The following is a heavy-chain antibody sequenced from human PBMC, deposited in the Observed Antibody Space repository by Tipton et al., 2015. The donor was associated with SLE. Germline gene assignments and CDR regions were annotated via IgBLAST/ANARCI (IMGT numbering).Heavy chain of an antibody. CDR2: MNPNSGNT. CDR1: GYTFTSYD. V-gene: IGHV1-8*02. CDR3: ARVHCSAGNCYWFDP. Sequence: QLVQSGPEVKKPGASVKVSCKASGYTFTSYDINWVRQATGQGLEWMGWMNPNSGNTGYAQKFQGRVTMTRNTSVSTAYMELSSLRSDDTAVYYCARVHCSAGNCYWFDPWGQGTLVTVSS. J-gene: IGHJ5*02. D-gene: IGHD2-15*01.